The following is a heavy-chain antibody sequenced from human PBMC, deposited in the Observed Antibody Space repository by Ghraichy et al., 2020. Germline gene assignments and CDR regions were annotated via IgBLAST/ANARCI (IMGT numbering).Heavy chain of an antibody. J-gene: IGHJ5*02. CDR1: GFTFNNYW. V-gene: IGHV3-74*01. Sequence: ESLNISCAASGFTFNNYWMHWVRQAPGKGLVWVSSIKSDGSTTDYADSVKGRFTISRDNAKNTLYLQMNSMRVEDTAVYYCARDVFCGDTNCFTGSWFDAWGQGTPVTVSS. D-gene: IGHD2-21*01. CDR2: IKSDGSTT. CDR3: ARDVFCGDTNCFTGSWFDA.